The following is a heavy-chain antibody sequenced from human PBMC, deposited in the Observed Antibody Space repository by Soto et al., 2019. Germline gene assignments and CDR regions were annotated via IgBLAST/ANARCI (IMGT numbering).Heavy chain of an antibody. J-gene: IGHJ6*02. CDR3: ALAPPGCSYYFYGMDV. V-gene: IGHV4-34*01. CDR2: INHSGST. Sequence: SETLSLTCAVYGGSFSGYYWSWIRQPPGKGLEWIGEINHSGSTNYNPSLKSRVTISVDTSKNQFSLKLSSVTAADTAVYYCALAPPGCSYYFYGMDVLGQGTTVTVSS. CDR1: GGSFSGYY. D-gene: IGHD3-10*01.